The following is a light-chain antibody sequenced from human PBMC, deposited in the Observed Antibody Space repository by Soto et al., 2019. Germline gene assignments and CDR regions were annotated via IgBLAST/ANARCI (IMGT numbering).Light chain of an antibody. CDR3: HQYSHWRT. V-gene: IGKV3-15*01. J-gene: IGKJ1*01. Sequence: LITHSPSAVSELTGERPTTSFRASQSVSSNLAWYQLKPGQGPWLLIYGASSRACGIPARFSGSGSGTEFTLTISSLQSEDFAVYYCHQYSHWRTFGQGTKVDIK. CDR2: GAS. CDR1: QSVSSN.